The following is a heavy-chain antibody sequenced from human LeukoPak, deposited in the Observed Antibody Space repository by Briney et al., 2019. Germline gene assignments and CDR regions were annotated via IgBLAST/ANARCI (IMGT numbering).Heavy chain of an antibody. CDR1: GFSFHSFY. Sequence: PGGSLRLSCAASGFSFHSFYMGWLRQVPGKGLDYIALISASGAVPYYAESVKGRFTISRDNAKNSVSLQMNSLSADDTAVYYCAKSLIVASEDYWGQGTLVTVSS. J-gene: IGHJ4*02. V-gene: IGHV3-11*04. CDR3: AKSLIVASEDY. CDR2: ISASGAVP. D-gene: IGHD3-22*01.